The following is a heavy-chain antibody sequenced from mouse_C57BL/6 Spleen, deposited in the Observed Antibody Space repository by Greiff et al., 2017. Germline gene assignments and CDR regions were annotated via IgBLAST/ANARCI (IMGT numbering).Heavy chain of an antibody. V-gene: IGHV1-81*01. D-gene: IGHD2-1*01. J-gene: IGHJ4*01. CDR3: AREAIYYGNYAAMDY. CDR2: IYPRSGNT. Sequence: QVQLQQSGAELARPGASVKLSCKASGYTFTSYGISWVKQRTGQGLEWIGEIYPRSGNTYYNEKFKGKATLTAEKSSSTAYMELRSLTSEDSAVYFCAREAIYYGNYAAMDYWGQGTSVTVSS. CDR1: GYTFTSYG.